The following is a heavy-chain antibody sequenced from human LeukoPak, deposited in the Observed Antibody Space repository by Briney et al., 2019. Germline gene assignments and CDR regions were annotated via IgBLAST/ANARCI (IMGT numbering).Heavy chain of an antibody. V-gene: IGHV1-69*13. D-gene: IGHD5/OR15-5a*01. CDR1: GGTFSSYA. J-gene: IGHJ2*01. Sequence: SVKVSCKASGGTFSSYAISWVRQAPGQGLEWMGGTIPIFGTANYAQKFQGRVTITADESTSTAYMELSSLRSEDTAVYYCARDSVSRRYFDLWGRGTLVTVSS. CDR2: TIPIFGTA. CDR3: ARDSVSRRYFDL.